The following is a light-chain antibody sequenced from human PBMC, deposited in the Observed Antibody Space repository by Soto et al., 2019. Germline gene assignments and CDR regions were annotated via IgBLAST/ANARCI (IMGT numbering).Light chain of an antibody. CDR3: QQPLMT. Sequence: MTQSPATLYVSPGERATLSCGASQSVSSNLAWYQQKPGQAPRLLIYGASTRANGIPTRFSGSGSGTEFTLTISSLQAVDFCVYYWQQPLMTFGQGTNVDI. CDR1: QSVSSN. V-gene: IGKV3-15*01. J-gene: IGKJ1*01. CDR2: GAS.